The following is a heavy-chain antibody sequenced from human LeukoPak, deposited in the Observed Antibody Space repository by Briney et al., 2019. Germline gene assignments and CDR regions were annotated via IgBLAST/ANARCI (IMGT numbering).Heavy chain of an antibody. CDR1: GFTFSSYS. V-gene: IGHV3-7*01. D-gene: IGHD4-17*01. CDR3: AREEDYGVYFQH. J-gene: IGHJ1*01. CDR2: IKQDGSEK. Sequence: PGGSLRLSCAASGFTFSSYSMNWVRQAPGKGLEWVANIKQDGSEKYYVDSVKGRFTISGDNAKNSLYLQMNSLRAEDTAVYYCAREEDYGVYFQHWGQGTLVTVSS.